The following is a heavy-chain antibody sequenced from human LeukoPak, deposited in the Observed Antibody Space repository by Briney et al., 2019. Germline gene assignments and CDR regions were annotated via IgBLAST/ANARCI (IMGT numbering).Heavy chain of an antibody. Sequence: ASVKVSCKASGYTFTSYGISWVRQAPGQGLEWMGWIGAYNGNTNYAQKLQGRVTMTTDTSTSTAYMELRSLRSDDTAVYYCATRVRGVTAYDYWGQGTRVTVSS. CDR3: ATRVRGVTAYDY. D-gene: IGHD3-10*01. CDR2: IGAYNGNT. J-gene: IGHJ4*02. CDR1: GYTFTSYG. V-gene: IGHV1-18*01.